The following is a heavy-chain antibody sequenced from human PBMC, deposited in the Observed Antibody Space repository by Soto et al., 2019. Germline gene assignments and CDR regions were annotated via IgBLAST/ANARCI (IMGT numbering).Heavy chain of an antibody. CDR2: IYYSGST. CDR3: ARREVRGVIDY. CDR1: GGSISSGAYY. V-gene: IGHV4-31*03. D-gene: IGHD3-10*01. Sequence: SETLSLTCTVSGGSISSGAYYWSWIRQHPGKGLEWIGYIYYSGSTYYNPSLKSRVSISVDTSKNQFSLKLSSVTAADTAVYYCARREVRGVIDYWGQGTLVTVSS. J-gene: IGHJ4*02.